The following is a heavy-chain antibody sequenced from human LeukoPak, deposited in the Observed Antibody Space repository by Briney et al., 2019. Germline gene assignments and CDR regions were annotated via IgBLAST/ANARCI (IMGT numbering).Heavy chain of an antibody. CDR1: GYTFSTYA. CDR3: AREGSFWGRFFDY. V-gene: IGHV1-3*01. Sequence: GASVKVSCKASGYTFSTYAMHWVRQAPGQRLECMGWINAGNGNTEYSQKFQGRVTITRDTSASTAYMELSSLRSEDTAVYYCAREGSFWGRFFDYWGQGALVTVSS. D-gene: IGHD3-10*01. J-gene: IGHJ4*02. CDR2: INAGNGNT.